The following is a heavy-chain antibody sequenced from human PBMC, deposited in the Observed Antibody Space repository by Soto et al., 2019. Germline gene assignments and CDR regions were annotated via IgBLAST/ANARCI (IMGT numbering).Heavy chain of an antibody. CDR3: TTGSVEGV. V-gene: IGHV3-15*07. CDR2: IKTNTEGGTT. Sequence: EVQLVESGGGFIYPGGSLRLSCAASGLTISNAWMNWVRQAPGKGLEWVGRIKTNTEGGTTDYAAAVKSRFTVSRDDSKNTLYLQMNSLKIEDTAVYYCTTGSVEGVWGQGTTVTVSS. J-gene: IGHJ6*02. CDR1: GLTISNAW. D-gene: IGHD2-15*01.